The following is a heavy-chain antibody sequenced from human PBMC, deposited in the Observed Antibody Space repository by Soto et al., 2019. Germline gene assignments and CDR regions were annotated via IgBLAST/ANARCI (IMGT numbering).Heavy chain of an antibody. CDR1: DFSVSNNS. Sequence: EVQLVETGGGLIQPGGSLRLSCAASDFSVSNNSMTWVRQAPGKGLEWVSVIYSGGNTYYADHVKGRFTISRDSSTNTLFLQMNSLRVEDTAVYYCARGMDGMDVWGRGTTVTVSS. CDR3: ARGMDGMDV. J-gene: IGHJ6*02. V-gene: IGHV3-53*02. CDR2: IYSGGNT.